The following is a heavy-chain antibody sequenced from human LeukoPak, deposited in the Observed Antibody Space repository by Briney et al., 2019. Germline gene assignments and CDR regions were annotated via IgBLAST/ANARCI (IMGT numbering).Heavy chain of an antibody. Sequence: KXSXXASGXXFIXYYXHWVRQXPXQGXEXXXXXXXNSGGTNSAQKFQGRVTMTRDTSISTAYMELNRLRFDDTAVYYCARSISVTGIAAVGTMGVYWGQGTLVTVSP. CDR2: XXXNSGGT. CDR1: GXXFIXYY. J-gene: IGHJ4*02. CDR3: ARSISVTGIAAVGTMGVY. V-gene: IGHV1-2*02. D-gene: IGHD6-13*01.